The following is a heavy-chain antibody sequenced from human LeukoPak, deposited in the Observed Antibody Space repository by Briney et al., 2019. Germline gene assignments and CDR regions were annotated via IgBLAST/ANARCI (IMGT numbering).Heavy chain of an antibody. CDR2: ISAYNSAYNGNT. D-gene: IGHD3-10*01. Sequence: ASVKVSCKTSGYTFTNHGITWVRQAPGQGLEWMGWISAYNSAYNGNTHYAQKLQGRVTMTTDTSTNTGYMELRSLRSDDTAVYYCAREYGSGSYTGIDYWGQGTLVTVSS. CDR3: AREYGSGSYTGIDY. V-gene: IGHV1-18*01. CDR1: GYTFTNHG. J-gene: IGHJ4*02.